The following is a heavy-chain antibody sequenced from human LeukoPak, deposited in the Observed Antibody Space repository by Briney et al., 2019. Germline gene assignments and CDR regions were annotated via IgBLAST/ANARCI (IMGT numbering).Heavy chain of an antibody. D-gene: IGHD2-15*01. V-gene: IGHV4-34*01. J-gene: IGHJ4*02. CDR2: INHSGST. CDR1: GGSFSGYY. CDR3: ARSQRGYCSGGSCSADY. Sequence: SETLSLTCAVYGGSFSGYYWSWIRQPPGKGLEWIGEINHSGSTNYNPSLKSRVTISVDTSKNQFSLKLRSVTAADTAVYYCARSQRGYCSGGSCSADYWGQGTLVIVSS.